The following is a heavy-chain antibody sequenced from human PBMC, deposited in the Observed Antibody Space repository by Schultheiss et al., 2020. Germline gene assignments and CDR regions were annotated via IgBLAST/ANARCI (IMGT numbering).Heavy chain of an antibody. V-gene: IGHV3-23*01. Sequence: GGSLRLSCAASGFTFDDYAMHWVRQAPGKGLEWVSAISGSGGSTYYADSVKGRFTISRDNSKNTLYLQMNSLRAEDTAVYYCARIPVTGWYFDLWGRGTLVTVSS. D-gene: IGHD5-18*01. CDR2: ISGSGGST. CDR3: ARIPVTGWYFDL. J-gene: IGHJ2*01. CDR1: GFTFDDYA.